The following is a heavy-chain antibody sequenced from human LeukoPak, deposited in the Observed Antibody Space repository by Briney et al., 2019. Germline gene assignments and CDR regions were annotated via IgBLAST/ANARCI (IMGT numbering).Heavy chain of an antibody. CDR3: ARGRDPY. J-gene: IGHJ4*02. CDR2: INHSGST. V-gene: IGHV4-34*01. CDR1: GGSLSGSY. D-gene: IGHD5-24*01. Sequence: SETLSLTCAVSGGSLSGSYWTWIRQPPGRGLEWIGEINHSGSTNYNPSLKSRVTISVDTSKSQFSLKLNSVTAADTAMYYCARGRDPYWGQGTLVTVSS.